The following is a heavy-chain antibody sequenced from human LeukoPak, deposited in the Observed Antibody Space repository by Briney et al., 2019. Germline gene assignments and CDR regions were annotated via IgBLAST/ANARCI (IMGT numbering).Heavy chain of an antibody. CDR3: ASRLYCSNTRCRNFPFAY. J-gene: IGHJ4*02. CDR2: IIPIFGTA. Sequence: SVKVSCKASGGTFISYAINRVRQAPGQGREWMGGIIPIFGTANYAHKLQDRGTITADESTSTAYMELSSLRSEDTAIYYCASRLYCSNTRCRNFPFAYWGQGTLVTVSS. CDR1: GGTFISYA. V-gene: IGHV1-69*01. D-gene: IGHD2-2*01.